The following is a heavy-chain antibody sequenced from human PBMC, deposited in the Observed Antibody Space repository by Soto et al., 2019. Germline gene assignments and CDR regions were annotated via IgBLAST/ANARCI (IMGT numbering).Heavy chain of an antibody. D-gene: IGHD6-13*01. J-gene: IGHJ6*02. V-gene: IGHV3-15*07. CDR3: TTHVGIAAAGLRPGYEYYYYGMDV. CDR2: IKSKTDGGTT. CDR1: GFTFSNAW. Sequence: GGSLRLSCAASGFTFSNAWMNWVRQAPGKGLEWVGRIKSKTDGGTTDYAAPVKGRFTISRDDSKNTLYLQMNSLKTEDTAVYYCTTHVGIAAAGLRPGYEYYYYGMDVWGQGTTVTVSS.